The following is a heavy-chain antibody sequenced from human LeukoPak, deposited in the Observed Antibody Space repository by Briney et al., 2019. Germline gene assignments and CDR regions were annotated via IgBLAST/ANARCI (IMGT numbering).Heavy chain of an antibody. V-gene: IGHV3-30*01. D-gene: IGHD2-2*01. CDR3: ARGLFWGEYCSSTSCYFSPRNYFDY. CDR2: ISYDGSNK. CDR1: GFTLSSYA. J-gene: IGHJ4*02. Sequence: PGGSLRLSCAASGFTLSSYAMHWVRQAPGKGLEWVAVISYDGSNKYYPDSVKGRFTIARDNSKNTLYLQMNSLRAEDTAVYYCARGLFWGEYCSSTSCYFSPRNYFDYWGQGTLVTVSS.